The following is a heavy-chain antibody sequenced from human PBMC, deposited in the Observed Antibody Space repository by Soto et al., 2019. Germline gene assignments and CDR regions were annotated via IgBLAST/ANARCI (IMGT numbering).Heavy chain of an antibody. J-gene: IGHJ5*02. Sequence: GASVKVSCKASGGTFSSYSINWVRQAPGQGLEWMGGIIPIFGTANYAQKFQGRVTITADESTSTAYMELSSLRFEDTAVYYCARDPRPHVFGEEPWGQGTPVTVSS. D-gene: IGHD3-10*02. V-gene: IGHV1-69*13. CDR3: ARDPRPHVFGEEP. CDR1: GGTFSSYS. CDR2: IIPIFGTA.